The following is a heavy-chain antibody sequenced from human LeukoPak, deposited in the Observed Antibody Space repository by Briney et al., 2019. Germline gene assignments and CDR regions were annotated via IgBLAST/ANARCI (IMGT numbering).Heavy chain of an antibody. D-gene: IGHD3-22*01. V-gene: IGHV1-18*04. J-gene: IGHJ4*02. Sequence: ASVKVSCKGSGYTLSNHVFSWVRQAPGQGLEWMGWISAYNGNTNYAQKLQGRVTMTTDTSTSTAYMELRSLSSDDTAVYYCARGGNYYDSSEVYFDYWGQGTLVTVSS. CDR3: ARGGNYYDSSEVYFDY. CDR1: GYTLSNHV. CDR2: ISAYNGNT.